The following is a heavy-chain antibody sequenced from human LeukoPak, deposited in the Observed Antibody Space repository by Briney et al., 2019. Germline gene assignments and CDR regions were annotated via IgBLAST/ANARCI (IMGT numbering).Heavy chain of an antibody. CDR3: ASAHQSRVLRYFDKDGVPGGGAYYFDY. J-gene: IGHJ4*02. Sequence: SQTLSLTCTVSGGSISSGGYYWSWIRQHPGKGLEWIGYIYYSGSTYYNPSLKSRVTISVDTSKNQFSLKLSSVTAADTAVYYCASAHQSRVLRYFDKDGVPGGGAYYFDYWGQGTLVTVSS. CDR2: IYYSGST. D-gene: IGHD3-9*01. V-gene: IGHV4-31*03. CDR1: GGSISSGGYY.